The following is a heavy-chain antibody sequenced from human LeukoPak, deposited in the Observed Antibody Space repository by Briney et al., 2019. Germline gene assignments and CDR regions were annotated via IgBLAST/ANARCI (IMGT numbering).Heavy chain of an antibody. D-gene: IGHD3-16*02. CDR1: GYTFTGYY. CDR2: INPNSGGT. V-gene: IGHV1-2*02. Sequence: GASVKVSCKASGYTFTGYYMHWVRQAPGQGLEWMGWINPNSGGTNYAQKFQGRVTMTRDTSISTAYMELSRLRSDDTAVYYCARDQGYDYVXGSXREQRSDAFDIWGQGTMVTVSS. CDR3: ARDQGYDYVXGSXREQRSDAFDI. J-gene: IGHJ3*02.